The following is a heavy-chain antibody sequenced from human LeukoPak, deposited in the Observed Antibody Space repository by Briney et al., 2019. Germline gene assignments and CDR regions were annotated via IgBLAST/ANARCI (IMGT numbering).Heavy chain of an antibody. V-gene: IGHV4-34*01. CDR1: GGSFSGYY. D-gene: IGHD3-16*02. CDR3: ARSRRGAFRGVIARYYFDY. Sequence: SETLSLTCAVYGGSFSGYYWSWIRQPPGKGLEWIGEINHSGSTNYNPSLKSRVTISVDTSKNQFSLKLSSVTAADTAVYYCARSRRGAFRGVIARYYFDYWGQGTLVTVSS. CDR2: INHSGST. J-gene: IGHJ4*02.